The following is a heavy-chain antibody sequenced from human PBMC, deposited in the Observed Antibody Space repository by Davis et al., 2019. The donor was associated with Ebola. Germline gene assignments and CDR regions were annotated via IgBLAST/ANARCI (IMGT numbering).Heavy chain of an antibody. V-gene: IGHV3-23*01. CDR1: GFTFSTYA. D-gene: IGHD5/OR15-5a*01. J-gene: IGHJ4*02. CDR3: ARFSRGTIESY. CDR2: FGGGGAST. Sequence: GESLKISCAASGFTFSTYAMSWVRQAPGKGLEWVSSFGGGGASTYYADSVRGRFTISRDNAQNSLYLQMNSLRAEDTAVYYCARFSRGTIESYWGQGALVTVSS.